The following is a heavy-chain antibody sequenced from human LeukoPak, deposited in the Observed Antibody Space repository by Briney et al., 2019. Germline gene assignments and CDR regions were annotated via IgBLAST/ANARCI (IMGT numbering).Heavy chain of an antibody. D-gene: IGHD5-12*01. CDR3: ARDCTPQPRGYSGYGPAYYFDY. Sequence: ASVKVSCKASGYTFTGYYMHWVRQAPGQGLEWMGWTNPNSGGTNYAQKFQGRVTMTRDTSISTAYMELSRLRSDDTAVYYCARDCTPQPRGYSGYGPAYYFDYWGQGTLVTVSS. CDR1: GYTFTGYY. J-gene: IGHJ4*02. V-gene: IGHV1-2*02. CDR2: TNPNSGGT.